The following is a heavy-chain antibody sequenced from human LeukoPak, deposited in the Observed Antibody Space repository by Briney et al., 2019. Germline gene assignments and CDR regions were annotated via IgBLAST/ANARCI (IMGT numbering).Heavy chain of an antibody. V-gene: IGHV3-66*01. CDR2: IYGGVNT. Sequence: GGSLRLSCAASGFTVSSNYMGWVRQAPGKGLEWVSVIYGGVNTVYADSVKGRFTISRDNSKNTLYLQMNSLRAEDTAVYYCAKSPKAGFLFDYWGKGTLVTVSS. CDR3: AKSPKAGFLFDY. D-gene: IGHD6-13*01. CDR1: GFTVSSNY. J-gene: IGHJ4*02.